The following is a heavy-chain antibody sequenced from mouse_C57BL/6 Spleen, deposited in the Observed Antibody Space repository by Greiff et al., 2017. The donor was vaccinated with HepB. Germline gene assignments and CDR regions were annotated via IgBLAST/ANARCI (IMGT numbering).Heavy chain of an antibody. CDR1: GYSITSGYY. J-gene: IGHJ2*01. Sequence: DVQLQESGPGLVKPSQSLSLTCSVTGYSITSGYYWNWIRQFPGNKLEWMGYISYDGSNNYNPSLKNRISITRDTSKNQLFLKLNSVTTEETATYYCARAHTTVVAFDYWGQGTTLTVSS. D-gene: IGHD1-1*01. V-gene: IGHV3-6*01. CDR2: ISYDGSN. CDR3: ARAHTTVVAFDY.